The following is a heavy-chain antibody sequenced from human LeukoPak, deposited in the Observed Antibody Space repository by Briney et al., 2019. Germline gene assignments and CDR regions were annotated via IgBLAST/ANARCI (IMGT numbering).Heavy chain of an antibody. CDR1: GGTFSSYA. V-gene: IGHV1-69*06. Sequence: ASVKVSCKASGGTFSSYAISWVRQAPGQGLEWMGGIIPIFGTANYAQKFQGRVTITADKSTSTAYMELSSLRSEDTAVYYCARDWADRSGWYFWGQGTLVTVSS. D-gene: IGHD6-19*01. CDR3: ARDWADRSGWYF. J-gene: IGHJ4*02. CDR2: IIPIFGTA.